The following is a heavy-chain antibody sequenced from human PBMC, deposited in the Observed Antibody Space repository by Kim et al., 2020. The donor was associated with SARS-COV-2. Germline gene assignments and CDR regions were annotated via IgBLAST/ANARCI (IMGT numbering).Heavy chain of an antibody. CDR3: ARAVGKGLLWFGAQTGAFDI. D-gene: IGHD3-10*01. CDR2: INPSGGST. Sequence: ASVKVSCKASGYTFTSYYMHWVRQAPGQGLEWMGIINPSGGSTSYAQKFQGRVTMTRDTSTSTVYMELSSLRSEDTAVYYCARAVGKGLLWFGAQTGAFDIWGQGTMVTVSS. CDR1: GYTFTSYY. V-gene: IGHV1-46*01. J-gene: IGHJ3*02.